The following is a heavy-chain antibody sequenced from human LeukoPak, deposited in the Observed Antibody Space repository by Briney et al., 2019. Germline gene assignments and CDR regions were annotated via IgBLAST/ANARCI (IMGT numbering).Heavy chain of an antibody. CDR2: ISSSSSYI. D-gene: IGHD6-13*01. V-gene: IGHV3-21*04. J-gene: IGHJ4*02. CDR1: GFTFSSYS. CDR3: ANGAAEAGIFDY. Sequence: GGSLRLSCAASGFTFSSYSMNWVRQAPGKGLEWVSSISSSSSYIYYADSVKGRFTISRDNAKNTLYLQMNSLRAEDTAVYYCANGAAEAGIFDYWGQGTLVTVSS.